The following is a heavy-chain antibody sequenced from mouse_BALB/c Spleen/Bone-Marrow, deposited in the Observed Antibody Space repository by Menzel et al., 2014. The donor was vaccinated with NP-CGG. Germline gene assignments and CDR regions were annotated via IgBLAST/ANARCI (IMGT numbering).Heavy chain of an antibody. CDR3: ARYDYGVYFDY. V-gene: IGHV14-3*02. CDR1: GFNIKDTY. Sequence: EVKLQESGAEVVKPGASAKLSCTASGFNIKDTYMHWVKQRPEQGLEWIGRIDPANGNTKYDPKFQGKTTITADTSSNTAYLQLSSLSSEDTAVYYCARYDYGVYFDYWGQGTTLTVSS. D-gene: IGHD2-4*01. CDR2: IDPANGNT. J-gene: IGHJ2*01.